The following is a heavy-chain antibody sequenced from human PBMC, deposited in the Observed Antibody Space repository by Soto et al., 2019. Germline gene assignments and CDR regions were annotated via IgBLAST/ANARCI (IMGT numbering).Heavy chain of an antibody. CDR1: GYTFTSYG. V-gene: IGHV1-18*01. J-gene: IGHJ4*02. Sequence: ASVKVSCKASGYTFTSYGVNWLRQAPGHGPEWMGWISTYNGNTNYAQKLQGRVTMTTDTSTSTAYMELRSLRSDDTAVYYCASIFGVVMGPFDYWGQGTLVTSPQ. CDR2: ISTYNGNT. D-gene: IGHD3-3*01. CDR3: ASIFGVVMGPFDY.